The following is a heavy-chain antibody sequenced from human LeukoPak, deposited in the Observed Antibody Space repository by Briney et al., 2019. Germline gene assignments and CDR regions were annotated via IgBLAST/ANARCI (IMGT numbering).Heavy chain of an antibody. CDR3: ARDREWVLLRDAFDI. CDR1: GFTFSSYS. V-gene: IGHV3-21*01. D-gene: IGHD2-15*01. J-gene: IGHJ3*02. Sequence: GGSLRLSCAASGFTFSSYSMNWVRQAPGKGLEWVSSISSSSSYIYYADPVKGRFTISRDNAKNSLYLQMNSLRAEDTAVYYCARDREWVLLRDAFDIRGQGTMVTVSS. CDR2: ISSSSSYI.